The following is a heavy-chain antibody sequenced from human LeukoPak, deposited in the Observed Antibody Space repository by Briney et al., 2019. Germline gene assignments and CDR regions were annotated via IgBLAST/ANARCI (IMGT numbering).Heavy chain of an antibody. CDR1: GGTFSSYA. CDR3: ARDRAVAGTGLGY. V-gene: IGHV1-69*01. Sequence: SVKVSCKASGGTFSSYAISWVRQAPGQGLEWMGGIIPIFGTANYAQKFQGRVTVTADESTSTAYMELSSLRSEDTAVYYCARDRAVAGTGLGYWGQGTLVTVSS. D-gene: IGHD6-19*01. CDR2: IIPIFGTA. J-gene: IGHJ4*02.